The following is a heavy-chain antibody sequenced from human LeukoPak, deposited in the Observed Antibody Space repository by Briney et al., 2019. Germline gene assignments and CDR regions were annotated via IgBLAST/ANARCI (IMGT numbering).Heavy chain of an antibody. D-gene: IGHD2-2*01. V-gene: IGHV4-39*07. CDR1: GDSTSSGPYF. CDR2: IHYTGST. CDR3: ARLDGGQLGHCSSTSCNGAFDI. Sequence: PSETLSLTCTVSGDSTSSGPYFWGWIRQPPGKGLEWIGNIHYTGSTYYKSSLRSRVTMSVDTSKNQFSLMLSSVTAADTAMYYCARLDGGQLGHCSSTSCNGAFDIWGQGAMVTVSS. J-gene: IGHJ3*02.